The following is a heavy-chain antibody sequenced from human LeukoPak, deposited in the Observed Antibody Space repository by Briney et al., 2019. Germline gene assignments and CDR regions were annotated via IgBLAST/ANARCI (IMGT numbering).Heavy chain of an antibody. CDR3: ARDLLRYYDSSGYLAAFDI. CDR2: ISNSAET. CDR1: GFTVSSNS. Sequence: GGSLRLSCTVSGFTVSSNSMSWVRQAPGKGLEWVSFISNSAETHYSDSVKGRFSISRDNAKNSLYLQMNSLRAEDTAVYYCARDLLRYYDSSGYLAAFDIWGQGTMVTVSS. J-gene: IGHJ3*02. V-gene: IGHV3-53*01. D-gene: IGHD3-22*01.